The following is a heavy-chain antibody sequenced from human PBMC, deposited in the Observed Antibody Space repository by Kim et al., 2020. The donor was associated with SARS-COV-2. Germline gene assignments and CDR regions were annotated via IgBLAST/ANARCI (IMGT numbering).Heavy chain of an antibody. V-gene: IGHV3-33*01. CDR3: ARDATGDYFDY. Sequence: KYYADSVKGRFTISRDNSKNTLYLQMNSLRAEDTAVYYCARDATGDYFDYWGQGTLVTVSS. CDR2: K. J-gene: IGHJ4*02. D-gene: IGHD7-27*01.